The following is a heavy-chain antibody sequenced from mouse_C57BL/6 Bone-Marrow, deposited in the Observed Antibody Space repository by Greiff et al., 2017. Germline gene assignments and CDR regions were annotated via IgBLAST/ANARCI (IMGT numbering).Heavy chain of an antibody. CDR1: GYSFTSYY. Sequence: QVQLQQSGPELVKPGASVKISCKASGYSFTSYYIHWVKQRPGQGLEWIGWIYPGSGNTKYNEKFTGKATLTADTSSSTAYMQLSSLTSEDSAVYYCARFVTGDYFDYWGQGTTLTVSS. CDR2: IYPGSGNT. J-gene: IGHJ2*01. CDR3: ARFVTGDYFDY. D-gene: IGHD4-1*01. V-gene: IGHV1-66*01.